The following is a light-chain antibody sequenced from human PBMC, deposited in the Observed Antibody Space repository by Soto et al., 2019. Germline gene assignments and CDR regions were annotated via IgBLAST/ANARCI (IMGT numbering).Light chain of an antibody. Sequence: QSALTQPASLSGSPGQSITISCTGTSSDIGAYDYVSWFQQHPGKAPKLIIYEVSNRPSGVSNRFSGSKSGNTASLTISGLQAEDEADYYCSSYTSSITVDVVFGGGTKVTVL. J-gene: IGLJ2*01. CDR1: SSDIGAYDY. CDR2: EVS. V-gene: IGLV2-14*01. CDR3: SSYTSSITVDVV.